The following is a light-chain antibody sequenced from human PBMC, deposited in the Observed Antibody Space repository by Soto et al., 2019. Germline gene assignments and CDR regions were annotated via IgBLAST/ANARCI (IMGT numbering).Light chain of an antibody. CDR2: DVD. J-gene: IGLJ1*01. Sequence: QSALTQPRSVSGSPGQSVTISCTGTSSDVGGYKYVSWYQQHPGKAPKLVIYDVDKRPSGVPDRFSGSKSGNTASLTISGLQAEDEADYYCCSYAGGNTYVFGTGTKVT. CDR3: CSYAGGNTYV. V-gene: IGLV2-11*01. CDR1: SSDVGGYKY.